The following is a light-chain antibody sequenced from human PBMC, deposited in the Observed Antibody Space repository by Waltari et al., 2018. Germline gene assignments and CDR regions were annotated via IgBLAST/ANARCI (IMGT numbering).Light chain of an antibody. CDR2: GVS. Sequence: LTPSPSTLAFSPGERANLPCRASRTVYSDYLAWYQQKSGQAPSLLIYGVSNRATGVADRFSGSGSGTDFYLTITRLEPEDAAVYFCQHYGGFPWSFGQGTKVEI. CDR1: RTVYSDY. V-gene: IGKV3-20*01. CDR3: QHYGGFPWS. J-gene: IGKJ1*01.